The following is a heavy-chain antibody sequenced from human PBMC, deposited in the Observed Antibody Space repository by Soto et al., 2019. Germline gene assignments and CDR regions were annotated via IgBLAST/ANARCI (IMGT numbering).Heavy chain of an antibody. Sequence: TSETLSLTCAVYGGSFSGYYWSWIRQPPGKGLEWIGEINHSGSTNYNPSLKSRVTISVDTSKNQFSLKLSSVTAADTAVYYCARATRITMVRGLYGMDVWGQGTTVTVSS. CDR2: INHSGST. CDR3: ARATRITMVRGLYGMDV. D-gene: IGHD3-10*01. CDR1: GGSFSGYY. J-gene: IGHJ6*02. V-gene: IGHV4-34*01.